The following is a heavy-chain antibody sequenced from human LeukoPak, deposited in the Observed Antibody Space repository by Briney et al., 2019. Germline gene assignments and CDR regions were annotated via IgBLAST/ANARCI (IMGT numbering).Heavy chain of an antibody. CDR3: ASPRYSSGWYPHRAFDI. D-gene: IGHD6-19*01. CDR2: IYYSGST. V-gene: IGHV4-39*01. J-gene: IGHJ3*02. CDR1: GGSISSYY. Sequence: SETLSLTCTVSGGSISSYYWGWIRQPPGKGLEWIGSIYYSGSTYYNPSPKSRVTISVDTSKNQFSLKLSSVTAADTAVYYCASPRYSSGWYPHRAFDIWGQGTMVTVSS.